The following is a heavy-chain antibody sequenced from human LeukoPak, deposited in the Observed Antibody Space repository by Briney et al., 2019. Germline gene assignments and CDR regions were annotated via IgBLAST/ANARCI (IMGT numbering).Heavy chain of an antibody. V-gene: IGHV1-46*01. Sequence: APVKVSCKASGYTFTSYYMHWVRQAPGQGLEWMGIINPSGGSTSYAQKFQGRVTMTRDTSTSTVYMELSSLSSEDTAVYYCARGGRERYSSGWTDAFDIWGQGTMVTVSS. CDR2: INPSGGST. J-gene: IGHJ3*02. CDR3: ARGGRERYSSGWTDAFDI. CDR1: GYTFTSYY. D-gene: IGHD6-19*01.